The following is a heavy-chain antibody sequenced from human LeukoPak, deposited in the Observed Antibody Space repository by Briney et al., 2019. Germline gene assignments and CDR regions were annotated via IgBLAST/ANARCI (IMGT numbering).Heavy chain of an antibody. Sequence: GGSLRLSCAASGFIFNGYSMHWIRQAPGKGLEWVAVISYDGSNAYYEDSVKGRFTISRDNSKYTVDLQMNSLRTEDTAVYYCAAEGSLYYYDFWGKGTLVTVSS. CDR1: GFIFNGYS. D-gene: IGHD2-8*01. J-gene: IGHJ4*02. V-gene: IGHV3-30*03. CDR2: ISYDGSNA. CDR3: AAEGSLYYYDF.